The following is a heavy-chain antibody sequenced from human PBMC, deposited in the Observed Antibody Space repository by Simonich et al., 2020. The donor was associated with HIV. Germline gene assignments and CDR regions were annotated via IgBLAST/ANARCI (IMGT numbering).Heavy chain of an antibody. D-gene: IGHD4-17*01. J-gene: IGHJ3*02. Sequence: QVQLQQWGAGLLKPSETLSLTCAVYGGSFSGYYWSWIRQPPGKGLEWIGEINHSGNTNYNPSLKSRVTISVDTSKNQFSLKRSSVTAADTAVYHCARDQDTVNNGYAFDIWGQGTMVTVSS. CDR3: ARDQDTVNNGYAFDI. CDR1: GGSFSGYY. CDR2: INHSGNT. V-gene: IGHV4-34*01.